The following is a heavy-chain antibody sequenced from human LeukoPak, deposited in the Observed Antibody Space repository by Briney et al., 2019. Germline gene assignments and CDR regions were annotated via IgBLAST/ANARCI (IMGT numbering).Heavy chain of an antibody. Sequence: ASVKVSCKASEYTFTSYDINWVRQATGQGLEWMGWMNPNSGSTGYAQKFQGRVTMTRDTSISTAYMELSSLRSEDTAVYYCARGYYGSGFDDAFDIWGQGTMVTVSS. CDR1: EYTFTSYD. V-gene: IGHV1-8*01. CDR2: MNPNSGST. J-gene: IGHJ3*02. CDR3: ARGYYGSGFDDAFDI. D-gene: IGHD3-10*01.